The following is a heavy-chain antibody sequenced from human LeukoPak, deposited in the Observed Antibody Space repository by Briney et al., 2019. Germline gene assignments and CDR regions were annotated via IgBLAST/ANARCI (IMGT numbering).Heavy chain of an antibody. CDR2: INPSGGST. D-gene: IGHD3-3*01. V-gene: IGHV1-46*03. CDR3: ARAESSITIFGVADFDY. J-gene: IGHJ4*02. Sequence: ASVKVSCKASGYTFTSYYMHWVRQAPGQGLEWMGIINPSGGSTSYAQKFQGRVTMTRYTSTSTVYMELSSLRSEDTAVYYCARAESSITIFGVADFDYWGQGTLVTVSS. CDR1: GYTFTSYY.